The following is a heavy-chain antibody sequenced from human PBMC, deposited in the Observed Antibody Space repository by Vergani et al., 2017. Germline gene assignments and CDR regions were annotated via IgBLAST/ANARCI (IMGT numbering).Heavy chain of an antibody. D-gene: IGHD6-19*01. CDR3: ARLVLAVAGPATDY. J-gene: IGHJ4*02. CDR1: GGSISSHY. CDR2: IYHSGST. Sequence: QVQLQESGPGLVKPSETLSLTCTVSGGSISSHYWGWIRQPPGKGLEWIGSIYHSGSTYYNPSLKSRVTISVDTSKNQFSLKLSSVTAADTAVYYCARLVLAVAGPATDYWGQGTLVTVSS. V-gene: IGHV4-38-2*02.